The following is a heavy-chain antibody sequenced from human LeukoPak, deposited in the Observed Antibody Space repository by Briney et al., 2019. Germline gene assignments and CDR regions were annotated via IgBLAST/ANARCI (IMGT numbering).Heavy chain of an antibody. CDR1: GYTFTGYY. CDR2: INPNSGGT. J-gene: IGHJ3*02. CDR3: ARPRYYYDSSGYRDAFDI. V-gene: IGHV1-2*02. Sequence: GASVKVSCKASGYTFTGYYKHWVRQAPGQGLEWMGWINPNSGGTNYAQKFQGRVTMTRDTSISTAYMELSRLRSDDTAVYYCARPRYYYDSSGYRDAFDIWGQGTMVTVSS. D-gene: IGHD3-22*01.